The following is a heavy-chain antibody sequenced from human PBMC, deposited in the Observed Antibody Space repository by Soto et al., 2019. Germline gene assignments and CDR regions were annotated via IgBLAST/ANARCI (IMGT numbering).Heavy chain of an antibody. J-gene: IGHJ4*02. CDR2: IYWDDDK. Sequence: QITLKESGPTLVKPTQTLTLTCTFSGFSLSTSGVGVGWIRQPPGKALEWLALIYWDDDKRYSPSLKSRLTITKDTYKNQVVLTMPHMDPVDTATYYCAHSYSSSWYPSFDYWGQGTLVTVSS. D-gene: IGHD6-13*01. CDR1: GFSLSTSGVG. CDR3: AHSYSSSWYPSFDY. V-gene: IGHV2-5*02.